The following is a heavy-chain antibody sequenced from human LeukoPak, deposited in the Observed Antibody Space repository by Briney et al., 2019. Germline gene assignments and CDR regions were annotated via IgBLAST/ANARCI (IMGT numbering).Heavy chain of an antibody. Sequence: EASETLSLTCSVSGYSISSAYYWGWIRQPPGQGLEWIGTMYHSGSTNYNPSLKSRVTISVDTSKNQFSLKLSSVTAADTAVYFCARGFRGDNFDYWGQGTLVTVSS. V-gene: IGHV4-38-2*02. CDR2: MYHSGST. CDR3: ARGFRGDNFDY. D-gene: IGHD7-27*01. CDR1: GYSISSAYY. J-gene: IGHJ4*02.